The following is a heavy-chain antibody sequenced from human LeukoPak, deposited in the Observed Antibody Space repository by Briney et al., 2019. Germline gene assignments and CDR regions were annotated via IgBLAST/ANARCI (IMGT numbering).Heavy chain of an antibody. CDR2: IIPIVGTA. D-gene: IGHD1-26*01. CDR1: GGTFSNYA. CDR3: ARAVGAIRQNNWFDP. J-gene: IGHJ5*02. Sequence: GSSVKVSCKASGGTFSNYAINWVRQAPGQGLEWMGRIIPIVGTAIYPQKFQGRVTITADKSTSTAYMELSSLRSEDTAVYYCARAVGAIRQNNWFDPWGQGTLVTVSS. V-gene: IGHV1-69*04.